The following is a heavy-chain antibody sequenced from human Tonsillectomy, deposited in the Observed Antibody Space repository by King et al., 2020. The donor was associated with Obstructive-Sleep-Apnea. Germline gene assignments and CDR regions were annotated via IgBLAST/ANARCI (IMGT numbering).Heavy chain of an antibody. CDR3: ARVRGYESGYYGMDV. CDR2: INPNSGDT. CDR1: GYTFTGFY. J-gene: IGHJ6*02. Sequence: QLVQSGTEVKKPGASVRVSCKASGYTFTGFYIHWVRQAPGQGLEWLGWINPNSGDTNYAQRFQGRVTMTTDTSISTAYMEQSRLISDDTAVYYWARVRGYESGYYGMDVWGQGTTVTVSS. D-gene: IGHD5-12*01. V-gene: IGHV1-2*02.